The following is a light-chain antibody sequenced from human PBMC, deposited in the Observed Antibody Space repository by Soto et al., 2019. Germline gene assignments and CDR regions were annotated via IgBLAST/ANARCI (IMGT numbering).Light chain of an antibody. V-gene: IGKV3-11*01. CDR1: QSVNSY. J-gene: IGKJ5*01. CDR3: PQRANWPPIT. CDR2: DAS. Sequence: EIVLTQSPATLSLSPGERDTLSCRASQSVNSYLAWYQQRHGQAHSLLIYDASNRATGVPARFGGSGSGTDFTITISGLEPEDFAIYYCPQRANWPPITFGQGTRLEI.